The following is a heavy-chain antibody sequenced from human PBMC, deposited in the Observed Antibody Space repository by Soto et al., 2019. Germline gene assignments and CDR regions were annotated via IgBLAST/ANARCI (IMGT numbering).Heavy chain of an antibody. CDR3: AKDRYYDSSGLNDAFDI. V-gene: IGHV3-23*01. J-gene: IGHJ3*02. CDR2: ITGTGDRT. D-gene: IGHD3-22*01. CDR1: GFTFINYA. Sequence: PGGSLRLSCAASGFTFINYAMTWVRQAPGKGLEWVSVITGTGDRTHYADSVKGRFIISRDNSRNTLYLQMNSLRAEDTAVYYCAKDRYYDSSGLNDAFDIWGQGKMVTVSS.